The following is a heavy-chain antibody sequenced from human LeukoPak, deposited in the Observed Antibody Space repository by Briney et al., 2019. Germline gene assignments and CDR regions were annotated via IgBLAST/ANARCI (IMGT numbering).Heavy chain of an antibody. CDR3: ARDLVHSSSSGLGY. CDR1: GGSISSYY. V-gene: IGHV4-59*01. Sequence: PSETLSLTCTVSGGSISSYYWSWIRQPPGKGLEWIGYIYYSGSTNYNPSLKSRVTISVDTSKNQFSLKLSSVTAADTAVCYCARDLVHSSSSGLGYWGQGTLVTVSS. J-gene: IGHJ4*02. D-gene: IGHD6-6*01. CDR2: IYYSGST.